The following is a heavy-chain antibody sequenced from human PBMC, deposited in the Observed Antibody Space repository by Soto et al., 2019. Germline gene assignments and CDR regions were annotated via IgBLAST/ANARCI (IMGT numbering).Heavy chain of an antibody. CDR1: GFPFTSYG. V-gene: IGHV3-30*03. J-gene: IGHJ4*02. CDR2: ISYDGSDK. D-gene: IGHD3-10*01. CDR3: VGGQYYFDY. Sequence: QVQLVESGGGVVQPGRSLRLSCAASGFPFTSYGMHWVREGPDKGLEWVAIISYDGSDKYYADSVKGRVTISRDNSKNTLYLQMNSLRPEDTALYYCVGGQYYFDYRGQGTLVIFSS.